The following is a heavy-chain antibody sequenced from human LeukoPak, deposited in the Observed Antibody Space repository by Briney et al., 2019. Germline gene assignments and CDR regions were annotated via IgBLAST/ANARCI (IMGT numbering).Heavy chain of an antibody. CDR3: ARRSFYYDSSGDYYAYFDF. V-gene: IGHV4-59*01. CDR2: IYYSGST. J-gene: IGHJ4*02. CDR1: GGSISSYY. D-gene: IGHD3-22*01. Sequence: SETLSLTCTVSGGSISSYYWSWIRQPPGKGLEWIGYIYYSGSTNYNPSLKSRVTISVDTSKNQFSLRLSSVTAADTALYYCARRSFYYDSSGDYYAYFDFWGQGTLVTVSS.